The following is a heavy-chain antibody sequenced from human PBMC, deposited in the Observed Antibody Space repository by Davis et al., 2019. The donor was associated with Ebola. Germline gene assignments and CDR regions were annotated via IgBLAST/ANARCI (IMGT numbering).Heavy chain of an antibody. D-gene: IGHD6-13*01. J-gene: IGHJ5*02. V-gene: IGHV1-69*04. CDR3: ARDAESSSWYDMENWFDP. Sequence: SVKVSCKASGGTFSSYTISWVRQAPGQGLEWMGRIIPILGIANYAQKFQGRVTITADKSTSTAYMELSSLRSEDTAVYYCARDAESSSWYDMENWFDPWGQGTLVTVSS. CDR1: GGTFSSYT. CDR2: IIPILGIA.